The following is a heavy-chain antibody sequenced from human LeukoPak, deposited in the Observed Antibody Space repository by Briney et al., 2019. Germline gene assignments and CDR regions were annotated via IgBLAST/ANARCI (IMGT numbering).Heavy chain of an antibody. J-gene: IGHJ4*02. D-gene: IGHD1-26*01. CDR2: ISGSGGST. CDR3: AKVGGELHAAFDY. V-gene: IGHV3-23*01. CDR1: GFTFSSYA. Sequence: PGGSLRLSCAASGFTFSSYAMSWVRQAPGKGLEWVSAISGSGGSTYYADSVKGRFAISRDNSKNTLYLQMNSLRAEDTAVYYCAKVGGELHAAFDYWGQGTLVTVSS.